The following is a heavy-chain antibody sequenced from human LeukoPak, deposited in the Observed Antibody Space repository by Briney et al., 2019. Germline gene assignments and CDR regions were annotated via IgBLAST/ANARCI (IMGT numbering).Heavy chain of an antibody. CDR2: ISAYNGNT. CDR1: GYTFTSYG. V-gene: IGHV1-18*01. CDR3: ATGCGGDCFSYFDY. J-gene: IGHJ4*02. D-gene: IGHD2-21*02. Sequence: ASVKVSCKASGYTFTSYGISWVRQAPGQGLEWTGWISAYNGNTNYAQKLQGRVTMTTDTSTSTAYMELRSLRSDDTAVYYCATGCGGDCFSYFDYWGQGTLVTVSS.